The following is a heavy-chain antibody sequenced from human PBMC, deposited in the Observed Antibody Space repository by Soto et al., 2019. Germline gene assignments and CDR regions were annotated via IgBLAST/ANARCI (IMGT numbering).Heavy chain of an antibody. V-gene: IGHV3-74*01. D-gene: IGHD1-1*01. CDR1: GFIFSGYW. CDR3: ETGVPRITNSVLCCSRDAFDH. CDR2: INSGGSST. Sequence: EVQLVESGGGLVQPGGSLRLSCAASGFIFSGYWINWVRQAPGKGLVWVSRINSGGSSTGYADSVKGRFTISRDNANKTQYLQNNTMITADTAVYYCETGVPRITNSVLCCSRDAFDHWGQGTLVTVSS. J-gene: IGHJ4*02.